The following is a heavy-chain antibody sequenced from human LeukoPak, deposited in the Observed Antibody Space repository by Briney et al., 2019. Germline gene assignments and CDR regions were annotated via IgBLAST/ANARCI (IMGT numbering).Heavy chain of an antibody. CDR2: FDPEDGET. D-gene: IGHD6-19*01. CDR1: GYTLTELS. Sequence: ASVKVSCKVSGYTLTELSMHWVRQAPGKGLERMGGFDPEDGETIYAQKFQGRVTMTEDTSTDTAYMELSSLRSEDTAVYYCATDLKMSSGFYYYYYGMDVWGQGTTVTVSS. CDR3: ATDLKMSSGFYYYYYGMDV. J-gene: IGHJ6*02. V-gene: IGHV1-24*01.